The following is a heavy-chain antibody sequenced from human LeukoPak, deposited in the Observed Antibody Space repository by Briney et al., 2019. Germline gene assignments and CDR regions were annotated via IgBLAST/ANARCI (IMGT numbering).Heavy chain of an antibody. J-gene: IGHJ5*02. Sequence: GSLRLSCAASGFTFSNYSMNWVRQAPGKGLEWVSSISSSSSYIYYADSVKGRFTISRDNAKNSLYLQMNSLRAEDTAVYYCARASYSYGYDPWGQGTLVTVSS. D-gene: IGHD5-18*01. CDR3: ARASYSYGYDP. V-gene: IGHV3-21*01. CDR2: ISSSSSYI. CDR1: GFTFSNYS.